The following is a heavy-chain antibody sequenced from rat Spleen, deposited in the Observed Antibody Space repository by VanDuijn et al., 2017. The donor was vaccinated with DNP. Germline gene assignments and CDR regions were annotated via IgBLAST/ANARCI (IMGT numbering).Heavy chain of an antibody. J-gene: IGHJ2*01. V-gene: IGHV3-3*01. CDR3: AKLTTRAIPH. Sequence: EVQLQESGPGLVKPSQSLSLTCSVTGYSITSHYWGWIRKFPGNKLEWMGFINSAGSTDYNPSLKSRISITRDTSKNQFFLQVNSVTTEDTATYYCAKLTTRAIPHWGQGVMVTVSS. CDR1: GYSITSHY. D-gene: IGHD1-4*01. CDR2: INSAGST.